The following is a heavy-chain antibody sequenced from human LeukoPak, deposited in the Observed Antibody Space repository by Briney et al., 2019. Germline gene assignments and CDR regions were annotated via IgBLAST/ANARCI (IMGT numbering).Heavy chain of an antibody. CDR2: ISSSSSTI. CDR3: ARNLLGSL. D-gene: IGHD3-10*01. Sequence: GTLRLSCAASGFTFSSYSMNWVRQAPGKGLEWVSYISSSSSTIYYADSVKGRFTISRDNAKNSLYLQMNSLRAEDTAVYYCARNLLGSLWGQGTLVTVSS. J-gene: IGHJ4*02. CDR1: GFTFSSYS. V-gene: IGHV3-48*01.